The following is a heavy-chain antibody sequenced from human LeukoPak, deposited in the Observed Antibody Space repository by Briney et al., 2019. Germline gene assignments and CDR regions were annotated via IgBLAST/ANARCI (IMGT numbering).Heavy chain of an antibody. J-gene: IGHJ5*02. Sequence: GGSLRLSCGASGFXFSSYAIHWVRQAPGKGLEYVSAISSNGGTTYYANSVKGRFTISRDNSKNTLYLQMGSLGAEDMAVYYCARDSVRGSTSLLNWFDPWGQGTLVTVSS. V-gene: IGHV3-64*01. CDR2: ISSNGGTT. CDR3: ARDSVRGSTSLLNWFDP. CDR1: GFXFSSYA. D-gene: IGHD2-2*01.